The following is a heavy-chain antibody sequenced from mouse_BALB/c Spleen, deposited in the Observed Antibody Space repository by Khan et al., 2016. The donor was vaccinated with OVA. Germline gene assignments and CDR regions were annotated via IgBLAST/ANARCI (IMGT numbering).Heavy chain of an antibody. CDR2: INPSNDYT. CDR3: VRVGAYHRSDGWFAY. D-gene: IGHD2-14*01. Sequence: QVQLKESRAELARPGASVKMSCKASGYTFTSYTIHWVRQRPGQAPEWIGHINPSNDYTNYNQNFKDKATLIVDKSYTTAYMQLSSLTSEDSAVYYCVRVGAYHRSDGWFAYWGQGTLVTVSA. J-gene: IGHJ3*01. CDR1: GYTFTSYT. V-gene: IGHV1-4*01.